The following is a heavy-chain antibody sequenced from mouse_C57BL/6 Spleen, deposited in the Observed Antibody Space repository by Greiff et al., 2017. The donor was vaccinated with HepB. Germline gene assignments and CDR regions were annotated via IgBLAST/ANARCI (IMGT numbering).Heavy chain of an antibody. V-gene: IGHV1-80*01. D-gene: IGHD2-2*01. J-gene: IGHJ2*01. CDR1: GYAFSSYW. CDR2: IYPGDGDT. Sequence: QVQLKQSGAELVKPGASVKISCKASGYAFSSYWMNWVKQRPGKGLEWIGQIYPGDGDTNYNGKFKSKATLTADKSSSTAYMQLSSLTSEDSAVYFCARGGYYYGYDGDYFDYWGQGTTLTVSS. CDR3: ARGGYYYGYDGDYFDY.